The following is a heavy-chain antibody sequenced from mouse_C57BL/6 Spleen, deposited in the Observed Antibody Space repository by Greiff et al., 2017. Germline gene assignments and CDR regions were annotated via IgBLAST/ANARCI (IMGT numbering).Heavy chain of an antibody. CDR1: GYTFTSYW. D-gene: IGHD1-1*01. V-gene: IGHV1-72*01. CDR2: IDPNRGGT. CDR3: ASSRVYYGSSYYYYAMDY. Sequence: QVQLQQPGAELVKPGASVKLSCKASGYTFTSYWMHWVKQRPGRGLEWIGRIDPNRGGTKYNEKFKSKATLTVDKPSSTAYMQLSSLTSEDSAVYYCASSRVYYGSSYYYYAMDYWGQGTSVTVSS. J-gene: IGHJ4*01.